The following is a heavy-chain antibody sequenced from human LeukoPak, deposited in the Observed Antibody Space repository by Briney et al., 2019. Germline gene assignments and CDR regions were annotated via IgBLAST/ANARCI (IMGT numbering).Heavy chain of an antibody. CDR3: AKDTAIFGETYNLFDP. Sequence: SEPLSLPCTVSGVPISSYYWSWIRQPPGKGLEWVGYIYYSGSNNHHPSLKRRVTITVDTSKNQFSLKLSSVTGADTAVYYCAKDTAIFGETYNLFDPWGQGTLVTVSS. D-gene: IGHD3-3*01. J-gene: IGHJ5*02. V-gene: IGHV4-59*01. CDR2: IYYSGSN. CDR1: GVPISSYY.